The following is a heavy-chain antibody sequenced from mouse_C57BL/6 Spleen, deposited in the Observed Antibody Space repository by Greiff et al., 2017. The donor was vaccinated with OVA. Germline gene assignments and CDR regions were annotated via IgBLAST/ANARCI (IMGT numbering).Heavy chain of an antibody. V-gene: IGHV1-72*01. CDR2: IDPNSGGT. D-gene: IGHD1-1*01. CDR3: ARVYLNYYGSSYEDAMDY. CDR1: GYTFTSYW. J-gene: IGHJ4*01. Sequence: VQLQQPGAELVKPGASVKLSCKASGYTFTSYWMHWVKQRPGRGLKWIGRIDPNSGGTKYNEKFKSKATLTVDKPSSTAYMQLSSLTSEDSAVYYCARVYLNYYGSSYEDAMDYWGQGTSVTVSS.